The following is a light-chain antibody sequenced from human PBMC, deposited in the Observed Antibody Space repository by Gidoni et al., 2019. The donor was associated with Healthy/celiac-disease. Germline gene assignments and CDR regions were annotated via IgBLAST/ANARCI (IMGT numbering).Light chain of an antibody. CDR1: NSDVGNYDF. V-gene: IGLV2-11*01. Sequence: QSALTQPRSVSGSPGQSVTISCTVTNSDVGNYDFVSWYQQHPGKGPKLIIYYVFKRPSGVPDRFSGSKSGNTASLTISGLQAEDEADYYCCSYGGGHTWVFFGGGTKLTVL. J-gene: IGLJ2*01. CDR2: YVF. CDR3: CSYGGGHTWVF.